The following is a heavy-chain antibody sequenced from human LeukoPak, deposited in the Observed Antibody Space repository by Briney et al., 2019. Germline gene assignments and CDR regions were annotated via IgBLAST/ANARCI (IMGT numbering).Heavy chain of an antibody. V-gene: IGHV3-21*01. CDR2: IGSNSNYI. CDR3: ARGYDSSGYLFQH. J-gene: IGHJ1*01. D-gene: IGHD3-22*01. Sequence: TGGSLRLSCAASGFTFSRYSMNWVRQAPGKGLEWVSSIGSNSNYIYYADSMKGRFTISRDNAKNSLYLQMNSLRAEDTAVYYCARGYDSSGYLFQHWGQGTLVSVSS. CDR1: GFTFSRYS.